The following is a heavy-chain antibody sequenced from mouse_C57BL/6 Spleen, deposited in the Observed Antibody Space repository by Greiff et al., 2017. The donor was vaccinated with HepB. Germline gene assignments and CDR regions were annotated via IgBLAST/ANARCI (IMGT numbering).Heavy chain of an antibody. CDR1: GYTFTSYW. CDR3: ARGDYDAVYYAMDY. V-gene: IGHV1-72*01. CDR2: IDPNSGGT. J-gene: IGHJ4*01. Sequence: QVQLKQPGAELVKPGASVKLSCKASGYTFTSYWMHWVKQRPGRGLEWIGRIDPNSGGTKYNEKFKSKATLTVDKPSSTAYMQLSSLTSEDSAVYYCARGDYDAVYYAMDYWGQGTSVTVSS. D-gene: IGHD2-4*01.